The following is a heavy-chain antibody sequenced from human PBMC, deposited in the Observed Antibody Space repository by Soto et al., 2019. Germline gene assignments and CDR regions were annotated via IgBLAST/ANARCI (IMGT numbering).Heavy chain of an antibody. Sequence: GGSLRLSCAASGFTFSGSAMHWVRQASGKGLEWVGRIRSKANRYATAYAASVKGRFTISRDDSKNTAYLQMNSLKTEDTAVYYCTRRVLLWFGDHTTYGMDVWGQGTTVTVSS. CDR3: TRRVLLWFGDHTTYGMDV. J-gene: IGHJ6*02. D-gene: IGHD3-10*01. V-gene: IGHV3-73*01. CDR2: IRSKANRYAT. CDR1: GFTFSGSA.